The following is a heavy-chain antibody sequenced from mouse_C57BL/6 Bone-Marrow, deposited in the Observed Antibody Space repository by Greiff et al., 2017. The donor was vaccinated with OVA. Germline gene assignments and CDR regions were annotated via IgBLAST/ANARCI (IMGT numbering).Heavy chain of an antibody. Sequence: QVQLQQSGAELARPGASVKLSCKASGYTFTSYGISWVKQRTGQGLEWIGEIYPRSGSTYYNEEFKGKATLTADKSSSTAYMELRSLTSEDSAVYFCARGGYYDYDWFAYWGQGTLVTVSA. CDR1: GYTFTSYG. CDR3: ARGGYYDYDWFAY. J-gene: IGHJ3*01. V-gene: IGHV1-81*01. CDR2: IYPRSGST. D-gene: IGHD2-4*01.